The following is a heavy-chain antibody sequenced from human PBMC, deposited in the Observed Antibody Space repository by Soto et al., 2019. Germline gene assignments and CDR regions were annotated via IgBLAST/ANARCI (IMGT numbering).Heavy chain of an antibody. D-gene: IGHD6-19*01. CDR3: ARSLIIVAGSWDF. CDR2: ISDRGEST. J-gene: IGHJ4*02. CDR1: GFTFRRFG. Sequence: EVNLLESGGDLIQPGGSLRLSCAASGFTFRRFGMSWVRQAPGRGLEWVSSISDRGESTDYADSVKGRFTIARDNSRNTLYLQMRSLRAEDTALYYCARSLIIVAGSWDFWGQGTLVAVSS. V-gene: IGHV3-23*01.